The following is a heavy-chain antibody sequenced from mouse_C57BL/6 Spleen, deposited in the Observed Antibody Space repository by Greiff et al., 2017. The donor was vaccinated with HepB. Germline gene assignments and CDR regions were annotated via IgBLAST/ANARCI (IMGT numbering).Heavy chain of an antibody. V-gene: IGHV1-74*01. Sequence: VQLKQPGAELVKPGASVKVPCKASGYTFPSYWMHWVKQRPGQGLEWIGRIHPSDSDTNYNQKFKGKATLTVDKSSSTAYMQLSSLTSEDSAVYYCATGDYDYEFFDYWGQGTTLTVSS. CDR2: IHPSDSDT. CDR3: ATGDYDYEFFDY. D-gene: IGHD2-4*01. J-gene: IGHJ2*01. CDR1: GYTFPSYW.